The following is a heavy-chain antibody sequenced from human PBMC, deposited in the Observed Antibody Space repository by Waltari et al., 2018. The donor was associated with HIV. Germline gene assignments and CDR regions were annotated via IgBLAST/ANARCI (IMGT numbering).Heavy chain of an antibody. Sequence: QVQLVQSGAEVKKPGASLKVSCKASGYSFTRYGISWVRQAPGQGLEWIGCISVYNENTKYAQKVQDRINMTTDSPTSTAYMELRSLRSDDTAVYYCARAPMTTVTSRGFDIWGQGTMVIVSS. CDR2: ISVYNENT. CDR3: ARAPMTTVTSRGFDI. J-gene: IGHJ3*02. V-gene: IGHV1-18*01. CDR1: GYSFTRYG. D-gene: IGHD4-17*01.